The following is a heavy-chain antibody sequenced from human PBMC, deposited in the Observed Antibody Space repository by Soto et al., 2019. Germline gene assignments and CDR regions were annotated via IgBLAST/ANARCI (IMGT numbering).Heavy chain of an antibody. J-gene: IGHJ6*02. V-gene: IGHV3-53*01. Sequence: GGSLRLSCAASGFTVSSNYMSWVRQAPGKGLEWVSVIYSGGSTYYADSVKGRFTISRDNSKNTLYLQMNSLRAEDTAVYYCARVLRDRNHYYYYGMDVWGQGTTVTVSS. CDR3: ARVLRDRNHYYYYGMDV. CDR2: IYSGGST. D-gene: IGHD3-9*01. CDR1: GFTVSSNY.